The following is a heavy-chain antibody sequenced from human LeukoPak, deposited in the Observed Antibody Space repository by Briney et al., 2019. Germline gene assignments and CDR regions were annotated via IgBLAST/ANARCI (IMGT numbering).Heavy chain of an antibody. V-gene: IGHV1-69*13. CDR2: IIPIFGTA. CDR3: ARDHFHGYSGQGAAYCMDV. D-gene: IGHD5-12*01. J-gene: IGHJ6*03. Sequence: ASVKVSCKASGYTFTSYGISWVRQAPGQGLEWMGGIIPIFGTANYAQKFQGRVTITADESTSTAYMELSRLRSEDTAVYYCARDHFHGYSGQGAAYCMDVWGKGTTVTISS. CDR1: GYTFTSYG.